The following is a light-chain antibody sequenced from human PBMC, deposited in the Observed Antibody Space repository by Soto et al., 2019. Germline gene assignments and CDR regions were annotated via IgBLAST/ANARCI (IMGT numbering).Light chain of an antibody. CDR2: EVS. Sequence: QSALTQPPSASGSPGQSVTISCTGTSSDGGGYNYVSWYEQHPGKAPKLMIYEVSKRPSGVPDRFSGSKSGNTASLTVSGLQAEDEADYYCSSYAGSNNFGVSGTGTKV. CDR3: SSYAGSNNFGV. CDR1: SSDGGGYNY. J-gene: IGLJ1*01. V-gene: IGLV2-8*01.